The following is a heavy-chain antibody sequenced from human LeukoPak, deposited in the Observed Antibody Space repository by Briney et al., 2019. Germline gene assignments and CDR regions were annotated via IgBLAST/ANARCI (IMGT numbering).Heavy chain of an antibody. V-gene: IGHV3-30*19. J-gene: IGHJ5*02. CDR3: ARDRTVTTSWFDP. CDR1: GFTFSNYG. CDR2: ISYAGSNK. Sequence: PGRSLRLFCAASGFTFSNYGMHWVRQAPGKGLEWVAVISYAGSNKYYADSVKGRFTISRDNSKNTLYLQMNSLRPEDTAVYFCARDRTVTTSWFDPWGQGTLVTVSS. D-gene: IGHD4-17*01.